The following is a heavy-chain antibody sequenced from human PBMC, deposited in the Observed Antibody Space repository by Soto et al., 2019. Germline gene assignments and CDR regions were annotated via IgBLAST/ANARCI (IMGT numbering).Heavy chain of an antibody. CDR3: AKVGQQLVQGFDYYYYYYMDV. Sequence: GGSLRLSCAASGFTFDDYAMHWVRQAPGKGLEWVSGISWNSGSIGYADSVKGRFTISRDNAKNSLYLQMNSLRAEDTALYYCAKVGQQLVQGFDYYYYYYMDVWGKGTTVTAP. D-gene: IGHD6-6*01. CDR2: ISWNSGSI. V-gene: IGHV3-9*01. CDR1: GFTFDDYA. J-gene: IGHJ6*03.